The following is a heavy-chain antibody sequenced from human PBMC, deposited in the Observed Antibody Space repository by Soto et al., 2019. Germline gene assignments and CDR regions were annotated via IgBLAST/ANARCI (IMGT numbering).Heavy chain of an antibody. V-gene: IGHV4-59*01. Sequence: PSETLSLTCTVSGGSISSYYWSWIRQPPGKGLEWIGYIYYSGSTNYNPSLKSRVTISVDTSKNQFSLKLSSVTAADTAVYYCAREITKGCFDPWGQGALVTVSS. D-gene: IGHD2-2*01. J-gene: IGHJ5*02. CDR1: GGSISSYY. CDR2: IYYSGST. CDR3: AREITKGCFDP.